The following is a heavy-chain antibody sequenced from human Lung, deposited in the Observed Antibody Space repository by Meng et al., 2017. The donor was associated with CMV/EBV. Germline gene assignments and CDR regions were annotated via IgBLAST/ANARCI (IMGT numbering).Heavy chain of an antibody. D-gene: IGHD2/OR15-2a*01. J-gene: IGHJ4*03. Sequence: SETLSLTCAVYGESLSGYYWTWIRQPPGKGLEWIGEISHSGTTNYNPSLKSRVFISVDTSKNQLSLNLTPVTAADTAVYYCARARLSSRSMDFWGQGTLVTVSS. CDR2: ISHSGTT. CDR3: ARARLSSRSMDF. V-gene: IGHV4-34*01. CDR1: GESLSGYY.